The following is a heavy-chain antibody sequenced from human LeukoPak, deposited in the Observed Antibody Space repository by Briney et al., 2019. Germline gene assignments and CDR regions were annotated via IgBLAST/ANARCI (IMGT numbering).Heavy chain of an antibody. CDR2: IYPGDSDT. CDR1: GYSFASYW. J-gene: IGHJ4*02. CDR3: ARLPTYYCVSSGYSDY. D-gene: IGHD3-22*01. V-gene: IGHV5-51*01. Sequence: GESLKISCKGSGYSFASYWIGWVRQMPGEGLEWMGIIYPGDSDTRYNPSFQGQVTISADKSISTAYLQWTSLKASDTAMYYCARLPTYYCVSSGYSDYWGQGTLVTVSS.